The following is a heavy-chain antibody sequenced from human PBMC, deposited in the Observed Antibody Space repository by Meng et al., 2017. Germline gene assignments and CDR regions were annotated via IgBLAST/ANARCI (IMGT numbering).Heavy chain of an antibody. V-gene: IGHV4-61*01. J-gene: IGHJ4*02. D-gene: IGHD4-17*01. CDR3: ARDVGGDYETLFDY. Sequence: APPEESGLGRGRPSETLSLTCTVSGGSVGSGNYYWSWIRQPPGKGLEWIGYIVYSGSTTYNPSLKTRVTISVDTSKNQFSLKLTSVTAADTAVYFCARDVGGDYETLFDYWGQGTLVTVSS. CDR1: GGSVGSGNYY. CDR2: IVYSGST.